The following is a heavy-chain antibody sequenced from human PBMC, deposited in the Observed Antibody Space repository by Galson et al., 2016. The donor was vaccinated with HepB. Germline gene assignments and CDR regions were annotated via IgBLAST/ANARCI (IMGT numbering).Heavy chain of an antibody. V-gene: IGHV2-5*02. CDR2: IYGDDGK. J-gene: IGHJ4*02. Sequence: PALVKPTQTLTLTCNFSGFSLTSGVVGVGWLRQPPGKALEWLALIYGDDGKTFSPSLRSRVTITKDTSKNQVVLRLTNVDPLDTATYFCAHRQRGTTFDYWGQGILVAVSP. D-gene: IGHD1-14*01. CDR1: GFSLTSGVVG. CDR3: AHRQRGTTFDY.